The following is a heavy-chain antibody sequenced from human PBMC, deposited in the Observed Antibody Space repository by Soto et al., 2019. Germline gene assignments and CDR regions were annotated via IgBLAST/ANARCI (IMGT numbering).Heavy chain of an antibody. Sequence: EVQLVESGGGLVQPGGSLRLSCAASGFTFSTYSMKWVRQAPGKGLEWVSYITGGGRSPQYADSVKGRFTISRDNANNLLYLQMNSLRAEDTAVYYCASFYHDLGAWGQGTLVTVSS. D-gene: IGHD3-22*01. J-gene: IGHJ5*02. CDR1: GFTFSTYS. CDR3: ASFYHDLGA. CDR2: ITGGGRSP. V-gene: IGHV3-48*01.